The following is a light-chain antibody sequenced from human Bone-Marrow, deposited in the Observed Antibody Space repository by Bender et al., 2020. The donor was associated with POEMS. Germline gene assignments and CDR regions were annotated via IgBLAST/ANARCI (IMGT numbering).Light chain of an antibody. CDR1: SSDIGRNNF. V-gene: IGLV2-23*02. Sequence: QSALTQPASVSGSPGQSITISCTGTSSDIGRNNFVSWYQQHPGKVPKLMIYEVTYRPSGVSNRFSGSKSGNTASLTVSGLQAEDEADYYCCSYVGSSTLVFGGGTKLTVL. CDR3: CSYVGSSTLV. CDR2: EVT. J-gene: IGLJ2*01.